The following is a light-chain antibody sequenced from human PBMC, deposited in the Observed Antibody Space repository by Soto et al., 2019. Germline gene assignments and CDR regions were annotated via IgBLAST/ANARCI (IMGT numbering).Light chain of an antibody. CDR2: EVS. CDR3: TSYRTTTTLLYV. CDR1: SSDIGGYNF. Sequence: QSVLTQPASVSGSPGQSITISCTGTSSDIGGYNFVSWYQHHPGRAPKLMIYEVSNRPSGVSNRFSGSKSGDTSSLTISGHQAEDEADYYCTSYRTTTTLLYVFGTGTKLTVL. J-gene: IGLJ1*01. V-gene: IGLV2-14*01.